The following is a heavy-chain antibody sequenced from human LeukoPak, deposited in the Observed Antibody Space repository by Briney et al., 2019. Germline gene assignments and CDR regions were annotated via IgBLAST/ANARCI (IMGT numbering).Heavy chain of an antibody. V-gene: IGHV3-23*01. CDR2: ISGSGGST. J-gene: IGHJ4*02. CDR1: GFTFSSYA. Sequence: PGGPLRLSCAASGFTFSSYAMSWVRQAPGKGLEWVSAISGSGGSTYYADSVKGRFTISRDNSKNTLYLQMNSLRAEDTAVYYCANVRIYPRGSGFDYWGQGTLVTVSS. D-gene: IGHD3-22*01. CDR3: ANVRIYPRGSGFDY.